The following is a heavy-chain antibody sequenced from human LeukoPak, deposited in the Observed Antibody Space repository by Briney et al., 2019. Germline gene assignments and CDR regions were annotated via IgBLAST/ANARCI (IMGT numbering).Heavy chain of an antibody. J-gene: IGHJ5*01. D-gene: IGHD1-14*01. V-gene: IGHV4-39*07. CDR2: MFYTGST. CDR1: GGSITSSSYY. CDR3: AKPNSDS. Sequence: SETLSLTCTVSGGSITSSSYYWGWIRQPPGKGLEWIGSMFYTGSTYYNPSLRSRVTISVDTSKNQFSLKLTSVTAADTAVYYCAKPNSDSWGQGTLVTVSS.